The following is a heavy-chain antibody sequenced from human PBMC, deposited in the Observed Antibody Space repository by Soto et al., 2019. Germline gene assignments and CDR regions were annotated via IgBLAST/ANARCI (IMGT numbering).Heavy chain of an antibody. CDR3: ARSVEGHFDY. D-gene: IGHD6-19*01. CDR2: ITSDTKTI. Sequence: EVQLVESGGDLVQRGGSLRLSCVASGFTFSVYSMNWVRQAPGKGLEWFSYITSDTKTIKYADSVKGRFTISRDNAKNSVYLQMNRLRDEDTDVYYCARSVEGHFDYWGQGTVVTVSS. CDR1: GFTFSVYS. V-gene: IGHV3-48*02. J-gene: IGHJ4*02.